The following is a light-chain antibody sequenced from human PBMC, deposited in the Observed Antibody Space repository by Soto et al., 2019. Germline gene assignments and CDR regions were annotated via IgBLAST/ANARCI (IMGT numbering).Light chain of an antibody. CDR1: QSVSSY. J-gene: IGKJ4*01. V-gene: IGKV3-11*01. CDR3: QQRSNWPLT. Sequence: EIVLTQSPGTLSLSPGERATLSCRASQSVSSYLACYQQKPGQAPRLLIYDASNRATGIPARFSGSGSGTVSTITISSLEPEDFAVYYCQQRSNWPLTFGGGTKVEIK. CDR2: DAS.